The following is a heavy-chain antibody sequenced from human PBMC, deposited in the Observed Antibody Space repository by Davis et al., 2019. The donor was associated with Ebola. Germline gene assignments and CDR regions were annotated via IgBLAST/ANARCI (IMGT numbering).Heavy chain of an antibody. CDR3: SCSSTSSRADV. V-gene: IGHV3-73*01. D-gene: IGHD2-2*01. J-gene: IGHJ6*02. Sequence: GESLKISCAASGFTFSSYEMNWVRQASGKGLEWVGRIRSKANSYATAYAASVKGRFTISRDDSKNTAYLQMNSLKTEDTAVYYCSCSSTSSRADVWGQGTTVTVSS. CDR1: GFTFSSYE. CDR2: IRSKANSYAT.